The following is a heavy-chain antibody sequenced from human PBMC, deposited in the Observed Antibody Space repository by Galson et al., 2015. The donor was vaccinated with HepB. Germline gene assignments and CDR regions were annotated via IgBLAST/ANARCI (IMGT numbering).Heavy chain of an antibody. CDR1: GFTFSSYA. J-gene: IGHJ4*02. V-gene: IGHV3-30*04. Sequence: SLRLSCAASGFTFSSYAMHWVRQAPGKGLEWVAVISYDGSNKYYADSVKGRFTISRDNSKNTLYLQMNSLRAEDTAVYYCARDIGIAVAGTGSGDYWGQGTLVTVSS. CDR3: ARDIGIAVAGTGSGDY. D-gene: IGHD6-19*01. CDR2: ISYDGSNK.